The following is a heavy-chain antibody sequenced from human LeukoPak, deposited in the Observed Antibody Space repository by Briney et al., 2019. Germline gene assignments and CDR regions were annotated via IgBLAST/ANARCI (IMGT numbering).Heavy chain of an antibody. CDR3: ARVSSGYRASWPNNCFDP. Sequence: GGSLRLSCAASGLTVSSYMSWVRQAPGKGLECVSVIYTGGSTYYAESVKGRFTISRDSSKNAVYLQMNTLRAEDTAVYYCARVSSGYRASWPNNCFDPWGQGTLVTVSS. V-gene: IGHV3-53*01. CDR2: IYTGGST. J-gene: IGHJ5*02. CDR1: GLTVSSY. D-gene: IGHD2-2*01.